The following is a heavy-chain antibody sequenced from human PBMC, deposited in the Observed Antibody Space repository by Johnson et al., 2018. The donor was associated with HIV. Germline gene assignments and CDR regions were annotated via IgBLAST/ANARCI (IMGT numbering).Heavy chain of an antibody. D-gene: IGHD6-19*01. CDR2: ISWISGTI. V-gene: IGHV3-9*01. J-gene: IGHJ3*02. CDR1: GFTFDDYA. CDR3: ARERSGWYGDAFDI. Sequence: VQLVESGGGLEQPGRSLRLSCEASGFTFDDYAMHWVRQAPGKGLEWVSGISWISGTIGYADSVKGRFTISRDNAKKSLYLQMDSLRAEDTALYYCARERSGWYGDAFDIWGQGTMVTVSS.